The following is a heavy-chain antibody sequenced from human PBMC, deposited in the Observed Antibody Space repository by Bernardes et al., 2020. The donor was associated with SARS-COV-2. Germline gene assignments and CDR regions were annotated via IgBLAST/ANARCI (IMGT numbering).Heavy chain of an antibody. CDR1: EFTFSSYT. J-gene: IGHJ5*02. D-gene: IGHD2-2*02. V-gene: IGHV3-21*01. CDR3: ARGSSASSIVVVPAAILSWFDP. CDR2: ISSSSSYI. Sequence: GGSLRLSCAASEFTFSSYTMNWVRQAPGKGLEWVSSISSSSSYIYYADSVKGRFTISRDNAKNSLYLQMNSLRAEDTAIYYCARGSSASSIVVVPAAILSWFDPWGQGTLVTVSP.